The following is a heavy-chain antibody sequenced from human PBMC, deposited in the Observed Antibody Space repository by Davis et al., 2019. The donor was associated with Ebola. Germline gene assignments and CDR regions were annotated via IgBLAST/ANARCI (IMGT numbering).Heavy chain of an antibody. CDR2: INRDESGT. CDR1: GFTFSNYW. J-gene: IGHJ4*02. Sequence: GESLKISCAASGFTFSNYWMHWVRQAPGKGLVWVSRINRDESGTTYADSVKGRFTISRDNAKNMLYLQMDSLRVEDTAVYYCARVHAGQLLMYCGQGTLVTVSS. D-gene: IGHD3-10*01. CDR3: ARVHAGQLLMY. V-gene: IGHV3-74*01.